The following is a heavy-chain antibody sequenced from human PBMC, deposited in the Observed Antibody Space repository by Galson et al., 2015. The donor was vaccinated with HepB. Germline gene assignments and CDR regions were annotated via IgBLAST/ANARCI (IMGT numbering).Heavy chain of an antibody. J-gene: IGHJ6*02. CDR3: ARDRRPGVYSGMEV. D-gene: IGHD4-11*01. V-gene: IGHV3-7*03. Sequence: SLRLSCAASGFSFSSYWMSWVRQAPGKGLEWVANIKQDGSEKYCVDSVKGRFTISRDNAKNTLYLQMNTLRVEDTAVYYCARDRRPGVYSGMEVWGQGTTVTVSS. CDR2: IKQDGSEK. CDR1: GFSFSSYW.